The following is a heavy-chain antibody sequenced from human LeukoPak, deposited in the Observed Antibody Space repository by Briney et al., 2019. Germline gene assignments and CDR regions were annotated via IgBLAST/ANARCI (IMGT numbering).Heavy chain of an antibody. D-gene: IGHD5-12*01. CDR2: ISAYNGNT. Sequence: ASVKVSCKVSGYTFTSYGISWVRQAPGQGLEWMGWISAYNGNTNYAQKLQGRVTMTTDTSTSTAHMELRSLRSDDTAVYYCARHFVVATMAYYFDYWGQGTLVTVSS. J-gene: IGHJ4*02. CDR1: GYTFTSYG. V-gene: IGHV1-18*01. CDR3: ARHFVVATMAYYFDY.